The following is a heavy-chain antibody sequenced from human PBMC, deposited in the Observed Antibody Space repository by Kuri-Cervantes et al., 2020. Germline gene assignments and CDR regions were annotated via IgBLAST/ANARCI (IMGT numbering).Heavy chain of an antibody. V-gene: IGHV3-7*01. Sequence: GGSLRLSCAVSGFTSNNYWMSWVRQAPGKGLEWVAMMKRDGSESYYVDSVTGRFTISRDNAKNSLYLQMNSLRAEDTAMYYCARGAIVATRSYDYWGQGSLVTVSS. CDR3: ARGAIVATRSYDY. CDR1: GFTSNNYW. J-gene: IGHJ4*02. CDR2: MKRDGSES. D-gene: IGHD5-12*01.